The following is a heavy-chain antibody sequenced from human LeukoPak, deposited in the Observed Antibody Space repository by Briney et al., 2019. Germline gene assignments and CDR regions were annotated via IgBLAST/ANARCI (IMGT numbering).Heavy chain of an antibody. CDR1: GGSISSYY. CDR3: ASVFPDYDITFDY. V-gene: IGHV4-39*01. J-gene: IGHJ4*02. CDR2: IYYSGST. Sequence: PSETLSLTCTVSGGSISSYYWGWIRQPPGKGLEWIGSIYYSGSTYYNPSLKSRVTISVDTSKNQFSLKLSSVTAADTAVYYCASVFPDYDITFDYWGQGTLVTVSS. D-gene: IGHD3-9*01.